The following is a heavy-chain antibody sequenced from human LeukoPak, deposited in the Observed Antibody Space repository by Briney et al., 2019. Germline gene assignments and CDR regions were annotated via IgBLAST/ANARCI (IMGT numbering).Heavy chain of an antibody. CDR3: AREGGFYRPLDY. V-gene: IGHV4-30-2*01. Sequence: PSETLSLTCTVSGASISSGGYSWTWVRQPPGKGLEWIGEVHLDGRTNYNPSLKSRLIMSVDLPENHISLKLTSVTAADTAVYYCAREGGFYRPLDYSGQGTLVTVSS. D-gene: IGHD3-3*01. J-gene: IGHJ4*02. CDR2: VHLDGRT. CDR1: GASISSGGYS.